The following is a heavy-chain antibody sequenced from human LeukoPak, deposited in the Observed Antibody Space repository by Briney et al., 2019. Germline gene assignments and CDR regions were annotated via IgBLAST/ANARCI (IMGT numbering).Heavy chain of an antibody. Sequence: GGSLRLSCAASGFTFSSYAMSWVRQALGKGLEWVSAISGSGGSTYYADSVKGRFTISRDNSKNTLYLQMNSLRAEDTAVYYCAKDTRIDFWSGYYNYWSQGTLVTVSS. CDR2: ISGSGGST. J-gene: IGHJ4*02. D-gene: IGHD3-3*01. CDR1: GFTFSSYA. CDR3: AKDTRIDFWSGYYNY. V-gene: IGHV3-23*01.